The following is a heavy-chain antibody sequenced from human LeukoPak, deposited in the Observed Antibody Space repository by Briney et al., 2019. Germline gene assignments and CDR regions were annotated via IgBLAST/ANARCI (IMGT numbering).Heavy chain of an antibody. D-gene: IGHD2-2*01. CDR1: GFTFSSYS. CDR2: INWNGGST. V-gene: IGHV3-20*04. J-gene: IGHJ4*02. CDR3: ARAGSTSSFDY. Sequence: GGSLRLSCAASGFTFSSYSMNWVRQAPGKGLEWVSGINWNGGSTGYADSVKGRFTISRDNAKNSLYLQMNSLRAEDTALYYCARAGSTSSFDYWGQRTLVTVSS.